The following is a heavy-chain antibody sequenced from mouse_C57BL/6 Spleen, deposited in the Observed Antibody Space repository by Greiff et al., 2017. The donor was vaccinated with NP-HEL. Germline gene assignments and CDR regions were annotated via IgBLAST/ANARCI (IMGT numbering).Heavy chain of an antibody. V-gene: IGHV14-1*01. D-gene: IGHD2-3*01. Sequence: EVQLQQSGAELVRPGASVKLSCTASGFNIKDYYMHWVKQRPEQGLEWIGRIDPEDGDTEYAPKFQGKATMTADTSSNPAYLQLSSLTSEDTAVYDCTTVLYDGYWGYWGQGTTLTVSS. CDR2: IDPEDGDT. CDR3: TTVLYDGYWGY. CDR1: GFNIKDYY. J-gene: IGHJ2*01.